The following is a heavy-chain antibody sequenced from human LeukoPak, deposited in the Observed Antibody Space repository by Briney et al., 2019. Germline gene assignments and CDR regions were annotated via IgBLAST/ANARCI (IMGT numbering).Heavy chain of an antibody. J-gene: IGHJ6*02. CDR3: ARSSTVTYGMDV. D-gene: IGHD4-17*01. CDR1: GDSFTSYW. V-gene: IGHV5-51*01. Sequence: ESLKISCKGPGDSFTSYWIGWGRKTPGKGLEWMGIIYPGDSDTRYSPSFQGQVSISADKSISTAYLQWSSLKASDTAIYYCARSSTVTYGMDVWGQGTTVTVSS. CDR2: IYPGDSDT.